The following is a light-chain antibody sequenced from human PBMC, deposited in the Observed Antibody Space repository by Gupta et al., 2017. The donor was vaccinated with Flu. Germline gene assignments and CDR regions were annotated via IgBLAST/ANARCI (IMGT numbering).Light chain of an antibody. V-gene: IGLV2-14*01. J-gene: IGLJ2*01. CDR2: EVS. CDR1: SSDVGGYNY. Sequence: QSALTQPASVSGSPGQSLTISCTGTSSDVGGYNYVSWYTQHPGKAPKLMIYEVSNRPSGVSNRFSGSKSGNTASLTISGLQAEDEADYYCSSYTSSSTPYVVFGGGTKLTVL. CDR3: SSYTSSSTPYVV.